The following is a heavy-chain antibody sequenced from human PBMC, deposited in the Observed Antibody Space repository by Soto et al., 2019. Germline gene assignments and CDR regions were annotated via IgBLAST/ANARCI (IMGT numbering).Heavy chain of an antibody. CDR3: ARVAVTKDYYYGMDV. Sequence: QVQLQESGPGLVKPSQTLSLTCTVSGGSISSGGYYWSWIRQHPGKGLEWIGYIYYSGSTYYNPSLKSRVTIXXDXSXXQFSLKLSSVTAADTAVYYCARVAVTKDYYYGMDVWGQGTTVTVSS. CDR2: IYYSGST. J-gene: IGHJ6*02. V-gene: IGHV4-31*03. D-gene: IGHD4-17*01. CDR1: GGSISSGGYY.